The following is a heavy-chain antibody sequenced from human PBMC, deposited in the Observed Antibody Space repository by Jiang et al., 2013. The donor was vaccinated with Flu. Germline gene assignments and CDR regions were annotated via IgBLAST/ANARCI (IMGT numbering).Heavy chain of an antibody. CDR1: GDSITSSSYY. J-gene: IGHJ6*02. CDR3: ARHGDSSGYNYYYAMDV. CDR2: IYYSGST. V-gene: IGHV4-39*01. Sequence: SLTCTVSGDSITSSSYYWGWIRQPPGKGLEWIGSIYYSGSTYYNPSLKSRVTISVDTSKNQFSLNLSSVTAADTAVYYCARHGDSSGYNYYYAMDVWGQGTTVTVSS. D-gene: IGHD3-22*01.